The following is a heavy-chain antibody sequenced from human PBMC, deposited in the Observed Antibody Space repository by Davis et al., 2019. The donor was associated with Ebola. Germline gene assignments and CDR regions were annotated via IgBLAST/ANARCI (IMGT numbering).Heavy chain of an antibody. Sequence: SVKVSCKASGGTSSSYAISWVRQAPGQGLEWMGRIIPILGIANYAQKFQGRVTITADKSTSTAYMELSSLRSEDTAVYYCARFSGMDVWGQGTTVTVSS. CDR2: IIPILGIA. J-gene: IGHJ6*02. CDR3: ARFSGMDV. V-gene: IGHV1-69*04. CDR1: GGTSSSYA.